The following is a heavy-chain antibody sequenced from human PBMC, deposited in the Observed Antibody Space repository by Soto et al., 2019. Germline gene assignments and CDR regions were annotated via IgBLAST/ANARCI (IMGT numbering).Heavy chain of an antibody. D-gene: IGHD3-10*01. Sequence: QVQLQESGPGLVKPSETLSLTCTVSGGSISSYYWSWIRQPPGKGLEWIGYIYYSGSTNYNPSLKSRVTISVDTSKNQFSLKLRSVTAADTAVYYCARGDPLLWFGEKVYYGMDVW. CDR3: ARGDPLLWFGEKVYYGMDV. J-gene: IGHJ6*01. CDR2: IYYSGST. V-gene: IGHV4-59*01. CDR1: GGSISSYY.